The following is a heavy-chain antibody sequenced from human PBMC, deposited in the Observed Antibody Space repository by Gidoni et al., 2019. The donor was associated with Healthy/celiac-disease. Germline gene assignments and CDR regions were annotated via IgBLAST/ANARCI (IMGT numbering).Heavy chain of an antibody. CDR2: IYSGGNT. D-gene: IGHD3-22*01. CDR1: GFTVSSNY. J-gene: IGHJ4*02. CDR3: ARVVRYDSSGYGPLDN. V-gene: IGHV3-53*01. Sequence: EVHLVESGGGLIKPGGSLRLSCAASGFTVSSNYMSWVRQAPGKGLEWVLVIYSGGNTYYADSVKGRFTISRDNSKNTLYLQMNSLRAEDTAMYYCARVVRYDSSGYGPLDNWGQGTLVTVSS.